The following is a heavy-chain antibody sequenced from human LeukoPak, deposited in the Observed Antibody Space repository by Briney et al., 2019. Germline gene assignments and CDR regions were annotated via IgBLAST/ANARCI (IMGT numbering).Heavy chain of an antibody. CDR3: ARHDGIIELIDY. D-gene: IGHD2/OR15-2a*01. Sequence: SETLSLTCSVSGGSISSIVHFWDWIRQPPGKGLEWVGTIYHTGTTFYNPSLKSRITVSVDTSKNQFSLKLSSVTAADTAVYYCARHDGIIELIDYWGQGALVTVSS. CDR2: IYHTGTT. J-gene: IGHJ4*02. V-gene: IGHV4-39*01. CDR1: GGSISSIVHF.